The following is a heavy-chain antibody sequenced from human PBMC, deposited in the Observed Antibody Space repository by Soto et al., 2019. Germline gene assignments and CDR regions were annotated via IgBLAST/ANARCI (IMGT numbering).Heavy chain of an antibody. CDR3: AKRDVPHSTSNAYFYGH. J-gene: IGHJ4*02. Sequence: PGGSLRLSCEGSGFTFSDYYISWIRQAPGKGLEWISYSSNSVGSTYSADSVQGRFTVSSDISDNTLFLRMTSLTADDTAVYFCAKRDVPHSTSNAYFYGHWGRGVLVTVSS. CDR1: GFTFSDYY. V-gene: IGHV3-11*01. D-gene: IGHD3-10*01. CDR2: SSNSVGST.